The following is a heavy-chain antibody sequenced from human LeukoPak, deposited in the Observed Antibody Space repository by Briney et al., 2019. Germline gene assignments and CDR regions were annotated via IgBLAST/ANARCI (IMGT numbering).Heavy chain of an antibody. CDR3: MRNPPETGWFDP. V-gene: IGHV3-30*03. D-gene: IGHD1-14*01. CDR1: GFSITDYG. J-gene: IGHJ5*02. CDR2: MSYETSNK. Sequence: GGSLRLSCEASGFSITDYGMHWVRQVPGKGLEWVAVMSYETSNKYYSDSVKGRFVISRDISKNTLFLQMNSLRPEDTAVYYCMRNPPETGWFDPWGPGTLVTVSS.